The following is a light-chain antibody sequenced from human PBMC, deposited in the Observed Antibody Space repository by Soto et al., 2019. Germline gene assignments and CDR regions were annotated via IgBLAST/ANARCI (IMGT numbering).Light chain of an antibody. CDR3: QQSYSTPRT. V-gene: IGKV1-39*01. Sequence: DIQMTQSPSSLSASVGDRVTITCRASQSISSYLNWYQQKPGKDPKLLIYAASSLQSGVPSRFSGSGSGTDFTLTISSLQPEDFATYYCQQSYSTPRTFDQGTKVEIK. CDR2: AAS. J-gene: IGKJ1*01. CDR1: QSISSY.